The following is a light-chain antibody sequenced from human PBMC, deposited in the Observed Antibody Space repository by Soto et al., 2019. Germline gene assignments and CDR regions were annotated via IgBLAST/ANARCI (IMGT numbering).Light chain of an antibody. CDR3: HHYSRSPPYT. Sequence: EIVLTQSPDTLSLSPGERATVSCRASQSVSNNDLAWYQQRPGQAPRLVLYGASTRPTGIPDRFSGSGSGTEFTLTISRLEPEDFAVYYCHHYSRSPPYTCGQGPKLDIK. CDR1: QSVSNND. J-gene: IGKJ2*01. CDR2: GAS. V-gene: IGKV3-20*01.